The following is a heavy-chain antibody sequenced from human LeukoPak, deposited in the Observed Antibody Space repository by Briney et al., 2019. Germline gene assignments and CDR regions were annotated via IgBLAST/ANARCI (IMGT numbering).Heavy chain of an antibody. D-gene: IGHD6-13*01. J-gene: IGHJ5*02. V-gene: IGHV4-59*08. CDR2: IYYSGST. CDR3: ARQGGSSWSRSYRYNWFDP. Sequence: SETLSLTCTVSGGSISSYYWSWIRQPPGKGLEWIGYIYYSGSTNYNPSLTSRVTISVDTSKNQFSLKLSSVTAADTAVYYCARQGGSSWSRSYRYNWFDPWGQGTLVTVSS. CDR1: GGSISSYY.